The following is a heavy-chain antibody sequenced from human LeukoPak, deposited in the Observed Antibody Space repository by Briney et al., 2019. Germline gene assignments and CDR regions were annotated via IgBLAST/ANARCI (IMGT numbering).Heavy chain of an antibody. D-gene: IGHD3-10*01. J-gene: IGHJ4*02. CDR1: GYTFSGYY. CDR2: ISPNSGGT. CDR3: ARGKYQVLWGDC. V-gene: IGHV1-2*02. Sequence: GASVEVSCKASGYTFSGYYMHWVRQAPGQGLEWMGWISPNSGGTNYAQKFQGRVTMTSDTSISTGYMELSSLRSDDTAVYYCARGKYQVLWGDCWGQGTLVTVSS.